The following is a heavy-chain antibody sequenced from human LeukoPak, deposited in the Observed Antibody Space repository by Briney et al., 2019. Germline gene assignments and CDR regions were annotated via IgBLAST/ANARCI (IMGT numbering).Heavy chain of an antibody. CDR3: ARDYGGNIRGYFDY. Sequence: GGSLRLSCAASGFTVSSTYMSWVRQAPGKGLEWVSVIYSGGSTYYADSVEGRFTISRDNSKNTLYLQMNSLRVEDTAVYYRARDYGGNIRGYFDYWGQGTLVTVSS. CDR2: IYSGGST. J-gene: IGHJ4*02. CDR1: GFTVSSTY. D-gene: IGHD4-23*01. V-gene: IGHV3-66*01.